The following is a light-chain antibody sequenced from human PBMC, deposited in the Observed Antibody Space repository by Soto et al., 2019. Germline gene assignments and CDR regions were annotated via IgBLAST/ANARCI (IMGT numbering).Light chain of an antibody. CDR2: GNN. J-gene: IGLJ1*01. CDR3: QSYDSSLDYV. V-gene: IGLV1-40*01. CDR1: TSNIGAGFD. Sequence: QSVLTQPPSVSGALGQRVTISCTGSTSNIGAGFDVHWYQQFPGTAPKLLIFGNNNRPSGVPDRFSGSKSGTSASLAITGLQAEDEADYYCQSYDSSLDYVFGSGTKLTVL.